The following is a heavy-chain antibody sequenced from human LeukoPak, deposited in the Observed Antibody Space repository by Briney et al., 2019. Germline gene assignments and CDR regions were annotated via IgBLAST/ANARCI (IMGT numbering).Heavy chain of an antibody. CDR1: GDSVSINSAA. Sequence: SPTLSLTCAISGDSVSINSAAWNWIRQSPSRGLEWLGRTYYRSKWYNDYAVSVKSRITINPDTSKNQFSLQLNSVTPEDTAVYYCARGARAAGMLEWFDPWGQGTLVTVSS. CDR3: ARGARAAGMLEWFDP. D-gene: IGHD6-13*01. CDR2: TYYRSKWYN. J-gene: IGHJ5*02. V-gene: IGHV6-1*01.